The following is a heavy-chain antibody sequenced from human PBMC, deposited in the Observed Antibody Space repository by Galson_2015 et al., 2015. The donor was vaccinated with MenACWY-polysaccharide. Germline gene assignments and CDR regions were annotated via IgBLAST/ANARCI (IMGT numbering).Heavy chain of an antibody. CDR2: IFPGASDT. J-gene: IGHJ4*02. CDR3: ARPSYSSSWNPFDY. CDR1: GYSFPSYW. D-gene: IGHD6-13*01. Sequence: QSGAEVKKPGESLTISCKGSGYSFPSYWIGWVRQMPGKGLEWVGVIFPGASDTRYSPSFQGQVTISADKSISTAYLQWSSLKASDTAMYYCARPSYSSSWNPFDYWGQGTLVTVSS. V-gene: IGHV5-51*01.